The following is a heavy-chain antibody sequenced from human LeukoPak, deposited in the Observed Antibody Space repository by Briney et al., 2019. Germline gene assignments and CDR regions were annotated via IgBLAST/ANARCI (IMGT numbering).Heavy chain of an antibody. V-gene: IGHV1-8*03. Sequence: GGSVKVSCKASGYTFTSYDINWVGQAPGQGLEWMGGMNPKSGKTGYAQKFQGRVTVTRNTSISTAYMELSSLRSEDTAVYYCATNYYGSGSYYLASYYYYYMDVWGKGTTVTVSS. CDR3: ATNYYGSGSYYLASYYYYYMDV. CDR1: GYTFTSYD. J-gene: IGHJ6*03. D-gene: IGHD3-10*01. CDR2: MNPKSGKT.